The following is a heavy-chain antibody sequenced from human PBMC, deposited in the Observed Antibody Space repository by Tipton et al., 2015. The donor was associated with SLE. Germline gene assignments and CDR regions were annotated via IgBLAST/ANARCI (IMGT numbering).Heavy chain of an antibody. V-gene: IGHV3-30*02. Sequence: SLRLSCAASGFTFSSYGMHWVRQAPGKGLEWVAVIRYDGSNKYYADSVKGRFTISRDNSKNTLYLQMNSLRAEDTAVYYCAKESYAFDIWGQGTMVTVSS. CDR3: AKESYAFDI. CDR2: IRYDGSNK. CDR1: GFTFSSYG. J-gene: IGHJ3*02.